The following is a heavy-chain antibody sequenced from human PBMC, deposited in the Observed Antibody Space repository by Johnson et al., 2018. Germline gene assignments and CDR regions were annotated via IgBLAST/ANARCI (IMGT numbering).Heavy chain of an antibody. CDR3: ARGFNYYYYMDV. V-gene: IGHV4-59*01. CDR1: GGSISSYY. Sequence: QVQLQESGPGLVKASETLSLTCTVSGGSISSYYWSWIRQPPGKGLEWIGYIYYSGSTNYTPSLKSRVTISVDTSKNQFPLKLSSLTDADTAVYYCARGFNYYYYMDVWGKGTTVTVSS. J-gene: IGHJ6*03. CDR2: IYYSGST.